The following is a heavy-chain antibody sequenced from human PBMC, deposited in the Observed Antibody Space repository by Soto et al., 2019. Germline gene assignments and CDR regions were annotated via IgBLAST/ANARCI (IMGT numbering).Heavy chain of an antibody. Sequence: QLQLQESGPGLVKPSETLSLTCTVSGGSISSSSITYYWGWIRQPPGKGPEWIGGIHSSGSAYYNPSLKSRVTVSIDVSKNEFSLQLSSVPAADTAVYYCARRPRAVAGMDNWFYPWGQGILVTVSS. J-gene: IGHJ5*02. CDR1: GGSISSSSITYY. CDR2: IHSSGSA. CDR3: ARRPRAVAGMDNWFYP. D-gene: IGHD6-19*01. V-gene: IGHV4-39*01.